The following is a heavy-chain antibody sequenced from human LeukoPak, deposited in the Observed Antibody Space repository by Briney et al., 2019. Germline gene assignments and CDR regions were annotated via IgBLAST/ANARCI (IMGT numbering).Heavy chain of an antibody. CDR2: ITNSGDDT. D-gene: IGHD3-22*01. Sequence: QPGGSLRLSCAASGFTFSSYAMSWVRQAPGQGLEWVSAITNSGDDTYYADSVNGRFTISRDNSKNTLYLEMSRLRAEDTAVYYCAKRRYERSGNFDYWGQGTLVTVSS. CDR1: GFTFSSYA. V-gene: IGHV3-23*01. CDR3: AKRRYERSGNFDY. J-gene: IGHJ4*02.